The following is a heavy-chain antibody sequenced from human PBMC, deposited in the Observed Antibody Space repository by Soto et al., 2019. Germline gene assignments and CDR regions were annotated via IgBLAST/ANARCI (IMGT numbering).Heavy chain of an antibody. CDR1: GFTFSSYG. CDR2: ISGNGGST. J-gene: IGHJ4*02. CDR3: AKDIWGSTSASDY. Sequence: EVQLLESGGGLVQPGGSLRLSCAASGFTFSSYGMSWVRHAPGKGLEWVSVISGNGGSTYYAYFVKGRFTISRDNSKNTLYLQMDSLRAEDTAIYYCAKDIWGSTSASDYWGQGTLVTVSS. D-gene: IGHD3-16*01. V-gene: IGHV3-23*01.